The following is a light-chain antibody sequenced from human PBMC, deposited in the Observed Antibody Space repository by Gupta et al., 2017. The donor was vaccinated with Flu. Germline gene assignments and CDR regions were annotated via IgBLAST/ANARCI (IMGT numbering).Light chain of an antibody. CDR3: MQSLQTPRT. V-gene: IGKV2-28*01. CDR1: QSLLHSNGYNY. CDR2: LDS. Sequence: IGVTQAPLLLPVTPGEPASISCRSSQSLLHSNGYNYLDWYLQKPGQSPQLLIYLDSNRASGVPDRFSGSGSGTDFTLKISRVEAEDVGIYYCMQSLQTPRTFGQGTKVEIK. J-gene: IGKJ1*01.